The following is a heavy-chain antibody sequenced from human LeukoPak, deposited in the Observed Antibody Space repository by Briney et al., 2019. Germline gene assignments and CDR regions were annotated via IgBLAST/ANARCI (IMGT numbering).Heavy chain of an antibody. CDR2: IIPIFGTA. CDR1: GGTFSSYA. J-gene: IGHJ6*03. Sequence: SVKVSCKASGGTFSSYAISWVRQAPGQGLEWMGGIIPIFGTANYAQKFQGRVTITADESTSTAYMELSSLRSEDTAVYYCARDLKDDFWSGTDYYYYYYMDVWGKGTTVTVSS. V-gene: IGHV1-69*13. CDR3: ARDLKDDFWSGTDYYYYYYMDV. D-gene: IGHD3-3*01.